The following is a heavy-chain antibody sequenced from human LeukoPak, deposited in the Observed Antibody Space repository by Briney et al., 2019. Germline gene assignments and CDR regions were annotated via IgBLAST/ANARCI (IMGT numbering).Heavy chain of an antibody. D-gene: IGHD6-13*01. V-gene: IGHV3-30-3*01. J-gene: IGHJ4*02. CDR1: GFTFSSYA. CDR2: ISYDGSNK. Sequence: PGRSLRLSCAASGFTFSSYAMHWVRQAPGKGLEWVAVISYDGSNKYYADSVKGRFTISRDNSKNTLYLQMNSLRAEDTAVYYCARDRQRIAAASVGYWGQGTLVTVSS. CDR3: ARDRQRIAAASVGY.